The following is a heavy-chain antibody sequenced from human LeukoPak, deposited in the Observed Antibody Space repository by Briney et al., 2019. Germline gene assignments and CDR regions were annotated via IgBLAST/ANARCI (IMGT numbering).Heavy chain of an antibody. V-gene: IGHV3-23*01. CDR1: GFTFSSYA. Sequence: PGGSLRLSCAASGFTFSSYALIWVRPAPVKGLDWVSAISGSGGSTYYADSVKGRFTISRDNSKNTLYLQMNSLGAEDTAVYYCAKSRYCSSTSCYRGWFDPWGQGTLVTVSS. J-gene: IGHJ5*02. D-gene: IGHD2-2*01. CDR2: ISGSGGST. CDR3: AKSRYCSSTSCYRGWFDP.